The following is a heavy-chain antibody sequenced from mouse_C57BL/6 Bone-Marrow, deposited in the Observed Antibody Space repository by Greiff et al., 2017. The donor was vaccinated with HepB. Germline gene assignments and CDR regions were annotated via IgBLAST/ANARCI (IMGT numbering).Heavy chain of an antibody. D-gene: IGHD2-5*01. CDR1: GYTFTSYG. Sequence: VQLQQSGAELARPGASVKLSCKASGYTFTSYGISWVKQRTGQGLEWIGEIYPRSGNTYFNEKFKGKATLTADKSSSTAYMELRSLTSEDSAVYFCAFYYSNYYYAMDYWGQGTSVTVSS. V-gene: IGHV1-81*01. CDR2: IYPRSGNT. CDR3: AFYYSNYYYAMDY. J-gene: IGHJ4*01.